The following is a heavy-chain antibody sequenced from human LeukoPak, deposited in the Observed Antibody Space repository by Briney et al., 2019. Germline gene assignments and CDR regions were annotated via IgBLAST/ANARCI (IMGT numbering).Heavy chain of an antibody. CDR2: ISYHGSNK. CDR1: GFTFSSYA. D-gene: IGHD6-19*01. CDR3: ASPSSPNVIAVAVFDY. J-gene: IGHJ4*02. Sequence: GGSLRLSCAASGFTFSSYAMHWVRQAPGKGLEWVAVISYHGSNKYYADSVKGRFTISRDNSKNTLYLQMNSLRAEDTAVYYCASPSSPNVIAVAVFDYWGQGTLVTVSS. V-gene: IGHV3-30-3*01.